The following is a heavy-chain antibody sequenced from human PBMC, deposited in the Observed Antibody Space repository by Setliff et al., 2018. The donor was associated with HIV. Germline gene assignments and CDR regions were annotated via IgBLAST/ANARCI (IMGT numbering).Heavy chain of an antibody. V-gene: IGHV4-4*09. Sequence: SETLSLTCTVSGVSITSHYWNWIRQSPGKGLEWIGFGHHSGHTRQNPSLASRVTISVDMSKNQFSLKLNSVSAADTAVYYCARWESAQKAFNPWGHGTMVTVSS. CDR1: GVSITSHY. CDR2: GHHSGHT. CDR3: ARWESAQKAFNP. J-gene: IGHJ3*01. D-gene: IGHD1-26*01.